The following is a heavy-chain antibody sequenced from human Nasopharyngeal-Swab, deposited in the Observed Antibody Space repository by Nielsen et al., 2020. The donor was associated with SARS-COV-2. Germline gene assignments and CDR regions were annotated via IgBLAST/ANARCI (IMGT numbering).Heavy chain of an antibody. D-gene: IGHD3-10*01. J-gene: IGHJ6*03. CDR3: ARDPKYYYGSGSLTDYYYYYYMDV. Sequence: VCQGPGQRLGSGAVIWYGVSNKYYADSLKGRFTISRDNSKDTLYPQMNSLRAEDTAVYYCARDPKYYYGSGSLTDYYYYYYMDVWGKGTTVTVSS. CDR2: IWYGVSNK. V-gene: IGHV3-33*01.